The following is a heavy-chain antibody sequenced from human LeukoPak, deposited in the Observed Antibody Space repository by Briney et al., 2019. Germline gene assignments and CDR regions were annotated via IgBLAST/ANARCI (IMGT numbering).Heavy chain of an antibody. CDR2: IYYSGST. V-gene: IGHV4-59*08. D-gene: IGHD4-17*01. Sequence: SETLSLTCTVSGGSISSYYWSWIRQPPGKGLEWIGYIYYSGSTYYNPSLKSRVTISVDTSKNQFSLKLSSVTAADTAVYYCARVYGDPNWFDPWGQGTLVTVSS. J-gene: IGHJ5*02. CDR3: ARVYGDPNWFDP. CDR1: GGSISSYY.